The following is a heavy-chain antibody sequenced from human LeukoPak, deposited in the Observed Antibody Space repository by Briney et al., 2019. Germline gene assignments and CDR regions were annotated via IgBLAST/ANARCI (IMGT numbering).Heavy chain of an antibody. J-gene: IGHJ4*02. V-gene: IGHV3-23*01. D-gene: IGHD3-16*02. CDR2: ISGSGVST. CDR3: AKEDYVWGSYRYTDLDY. CDR1: GFTFSNYG. Sequence: PGGTLRLSCAASGFTFSNYGMSWVRQAPGKGLEWVSAISGSGVSTYYADSVKGRFTISRDNSKNTLYLQMNSLRAEDTAVYYCAKEDYVWGSYRYTDLDYWGQGTLVTVSS.